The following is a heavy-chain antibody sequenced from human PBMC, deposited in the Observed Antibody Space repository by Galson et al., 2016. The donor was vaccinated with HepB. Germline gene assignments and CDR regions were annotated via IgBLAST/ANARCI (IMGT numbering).Heavy chain of an antibody. D-gene: IGHD3-10*01. CDR3: ARAVMLGRGMDV. CDR1: GDSVYNNGAA. V-gene: IGHV6-1*01. Sequence: CAISGDSVYNNGAAWVWIRQSPSRGLEWLGRTFYRSTWENHYAGSVKNRITISPGTSRNQFSLHLNSVTPEDTAVYYCARAVMLGRGMDVWGQGTTVTVSS. CDR2: TFYRSTWEN. J-gene: IGHJ6*02.